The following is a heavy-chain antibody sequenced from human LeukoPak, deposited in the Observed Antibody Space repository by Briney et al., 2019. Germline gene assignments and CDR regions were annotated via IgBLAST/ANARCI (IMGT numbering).Heavy chain of an antibody. D-gene: IGHD1-26*01. Sequence: SGTLSLTCAVSGGSISSSNWWSWVRQPPGKGLEWIGEINHSGSTNYNPSLKSRVTISIDRSKNQFSLKLSSLTAADTALYYCARDRIVGDGTLDYWGQGTLVTVSS. J-gene: IGHJ4*02. CDR3: ARDRIVGDGTLDY. V-gene: IGHV4-4*02. CDR2: INHSGST. CDR1: GGSISSSNW.